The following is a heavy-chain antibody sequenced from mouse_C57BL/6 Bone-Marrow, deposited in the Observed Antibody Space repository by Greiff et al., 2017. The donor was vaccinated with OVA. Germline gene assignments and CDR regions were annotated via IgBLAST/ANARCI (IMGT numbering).Heavy chain of an antibody. CDR3: ARHGEPPLLFAY. D-gene: IGHD6-1*01. J-gene: IGHJ3*01. V-gene: IGHV1-62-2*01. CDR2: FYTGSGSI. Sequence: QVKLQQSGAELVKPGASVKLSCKASGYTFTEYTIHWVKQRSGQGLEWIGWFYTGSGSIKYNEKFKDKATWTADKSSSTVYMELSRLTSEDSAVYFCARHGEPPLLFAYWGQGTLVTVSA. CDR1: GYTFTEYT.